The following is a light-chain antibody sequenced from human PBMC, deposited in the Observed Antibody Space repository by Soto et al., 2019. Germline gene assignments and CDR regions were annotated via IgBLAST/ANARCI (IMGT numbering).Light chain of an antibody. V-gene: IGLV2-11*01. CDR3: CSYAGPYTLYV. CDR2: DVS. Sequence: QSALTQPRSVSGSPGQSVTISCIGTSSDVGTYNFVSWYRRLPGKAPKLMIYDVSERPSGVPDRFSASKSGNTASLTISGLQAEDEADYHCCSYAGPYTLYVFGTGTKVTVL. CDR1: SSDVGTYNF. J-gene: IGLJ1*01.